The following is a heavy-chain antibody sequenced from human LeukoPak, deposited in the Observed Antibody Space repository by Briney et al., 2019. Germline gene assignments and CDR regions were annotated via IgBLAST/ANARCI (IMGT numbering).Heavy chain of an antibody. CDR1: GYTFTGYY. V-gene: IGHV1-69*13. CDR3: ARAGSPGDSSSWYLRY. D-gene: IGHD6-13*01. J-gene: IGHJ4*02. CDR2: IIPIFGTA. Sequence: GASVKVSCKASGYTFTGYYMHWVRQAPGQGLEWMGGIIPIFGTANYAQKFQGRVTITADESTSTAYMELSSLRSEDTAVYYCARAGSPGDSSSWYLRYWGQGTLVTVSS.